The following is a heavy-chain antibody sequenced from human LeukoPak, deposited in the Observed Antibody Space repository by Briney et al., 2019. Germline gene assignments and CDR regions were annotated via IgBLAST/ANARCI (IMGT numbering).Heavy chain of an antibody. Sequence: PGGSLRLSCAASGFTFSDYSMSWIREAPGKGLEWVSYISSSSSYTNYADSVKGRFTISRDNAKNSLYLQMNSLRAEDTAVYYCARVGGYSGYDSPLGIYFDYWGQGTLVTVSS. CDR2: ISSSSSYT. CDR1: GFTFSDYS. J-gene: IGHJ4*02. D-gene: IGHD5-12*01. CDR3: ARVGGYSGYDSPLGIYFDY. V-gene: IGHV3-11*06.